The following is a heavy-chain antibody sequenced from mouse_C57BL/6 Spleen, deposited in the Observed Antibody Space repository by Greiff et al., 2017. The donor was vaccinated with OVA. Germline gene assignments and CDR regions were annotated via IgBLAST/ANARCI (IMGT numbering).Heavy chain of an antibody. CDR1: GFTFSDYG. CDR2: ISSGSSTI. CDR3: ARDDYDDAMDY. D-gene: IGHD2-4*01. Sequence: EVKLMESGGGLVKPGGSLKLSCAASGFTFSDYGMHWVRQAPEKGLELVAYISSGSSTIYYADTVQGRFTISRDNAKNTLFLQMTSLRSEDTAMYYCARDDYDDAMDYWGQGTSVTVSS. J-gene: IGHJ4*01. V-gene: IGHV5-17*01.